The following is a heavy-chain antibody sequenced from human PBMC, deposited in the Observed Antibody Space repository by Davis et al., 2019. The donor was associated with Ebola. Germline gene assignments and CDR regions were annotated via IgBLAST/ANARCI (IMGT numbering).Heavy chain of an antibody. D-gene: IGHD5-18*01. V-gene: IGHV1-69*06. CDR3: ARDGDTAMGRSDL. Sequence: AASVKVSCKASGGTFSSYAISWVRQAPGQGLEWMGGIIPIFGTANYAQKFQGRVTITADKSTSTAYMELSSLRSEDTAVYYCARDGDTAMGRSDLWGRGTLVTVSS. CDR2: IIPIFGTA. CDR1: GGTFSSYA. J-gene: IGHJ2*01.